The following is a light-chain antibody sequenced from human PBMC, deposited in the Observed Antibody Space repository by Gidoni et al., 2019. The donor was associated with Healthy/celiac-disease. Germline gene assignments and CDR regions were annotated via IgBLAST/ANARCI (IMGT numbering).Light chain of an antibody. V-gene: IGKV3-11*01. CDR3: QQRSNGPLWT. CDR1: QRVSSY. CDR2: DAS. J-gene: IGKJ1*01. Sequence: EIVLTQSPATLSLSPGERATLSCRASQRVSSYLAWYQQKPGKAPRLLIYDASNRATGIPARFSGSGSGTDFTLTISSLEPEDFAVYYCQQRSNGPLWTFGQGTKVEIK.